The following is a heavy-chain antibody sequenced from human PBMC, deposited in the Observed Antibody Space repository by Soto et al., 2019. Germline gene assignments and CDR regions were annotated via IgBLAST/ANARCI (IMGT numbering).Heavy chain of an antibody. CDR3: AKDSDQLLFDYYYYGMDV. V-gene: IGHV3-30*18. D-gene: IGHD2-2*01. J-gene: IGHJ6*02. Sequence: ESGGGVVQPGGSLRLSCEASGFTFSKFGIHWVRQAPGKGLEWVAVVSYDGSFKYYADSVKGRFTISRDNSKNTLCLQMNSLRPEDTALYYCAKDSDQLLFDYYYYGMDVWGQGTTVTVSS. CDR2: VSYDGSFK. CDR1: GFTFSKFG.